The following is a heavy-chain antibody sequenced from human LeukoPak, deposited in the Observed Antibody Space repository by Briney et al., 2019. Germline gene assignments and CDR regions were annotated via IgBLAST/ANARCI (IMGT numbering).Heavy chain of an antibody. J-gene: IGHJ4*02. Sequence: GGSLRLSCAASGFTFSSYWMHWVRQAPGKGLVWVSRINSDGSSTSYADSEKGRFTISRDNAKNTLYLQMNSLRAEDTAVYYCARPYSSSWYVDYWGQGTLVTVSS. CDR1: GFTFSSYW. CDR2: INSDGSST. D-gene: IGHD6-13*01. V-gene: IGHV3-74*01. CDR3: ARPYSSSWYVDY.